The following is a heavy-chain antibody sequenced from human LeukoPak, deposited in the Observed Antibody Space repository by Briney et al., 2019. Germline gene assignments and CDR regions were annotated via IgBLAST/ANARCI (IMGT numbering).Heavy chain of an antibody. V-gene: IGHV3-23*01. CDR2: IRASGGST. D-gene: IGHD2-15*01. Sequence: PGGFLRLSCAASGFTFSSYAMSWVRQAPGKGLEWVSGIRASGGSTYYADSVKGRFTISRDNSKNTLYLQMNSLRAEDTAVYYCAKGPYCSGGSCYSRWLDYWGQGTLVTVS. J-gene: IGHJ4*02. CDR3: AKGPYCSGGSCYSRWLDY. CDR1: GFTFSSYA.